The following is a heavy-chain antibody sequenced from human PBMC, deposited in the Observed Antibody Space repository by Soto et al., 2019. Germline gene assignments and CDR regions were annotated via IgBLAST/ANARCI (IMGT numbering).Heavy chain of an antibody. CDR1: GFTVSSNY. Sequence: GGSLRLPCAASGFTVSSNYMSWVRQAPGKGLEWVSLIQSGGSTYYAGSVKGRFTISRDNAKNSLYLQMNSLRAEDTAVYYCARDIVVVPAAREYCSGGSCYSGDAFDIWGQGTMVTVSS. V-gene: IGHV3-66*01. J-gene: IGHJ3*02. D-gene: IGHD2-15*01. CDR2: IQSGGST. CDR3: ARDIVVVPAAREYCSGGSCYSGDAFDI.